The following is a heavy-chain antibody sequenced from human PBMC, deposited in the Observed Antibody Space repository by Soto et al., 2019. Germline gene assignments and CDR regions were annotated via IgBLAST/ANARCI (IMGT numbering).Heavy chain of an antibody. D-gene: IGHD3-3*01. CDR1: GGSITSGRYF. J-gene: IGHJ6*02. Sequence: PSETLSLTCTVSGGSITSGRYFWDWIRQPPRKRLEWIETVHSTGGTYYSPSLRSRVTISVDTSKNLFSLKMTSASATDTAVSFCAKREDSSRFGGLDIWGQGAAVNVSS. CDR3: AKREDSSRFGGLDI. V-gene: IGHV4-39*01. CDR2: VHSTGGT.